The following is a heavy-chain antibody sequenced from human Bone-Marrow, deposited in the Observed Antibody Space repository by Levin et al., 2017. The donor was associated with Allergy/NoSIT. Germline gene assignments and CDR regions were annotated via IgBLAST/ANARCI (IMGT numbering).Heavy chain of an antibody. CDR2: VSSSSDYT. V-gene: IGHV3-11*05. D-gene: IGHD3-10*01. Sequence: GGSLRLSCAASGFTFSDYYMSWIRQAPGKGLEWLSYVSSSSDYTDYADSVKGRFTISRDNVKESLYLQMDSLGAEDTAVYYCARDDRVIRGRLYDYYGLDVWGQGTTVTVYS. CDR3: ARDDRVIRGRLYDYYGLDV. CDR1: GFTFSDYY. J-gene: IGHJ6*02.